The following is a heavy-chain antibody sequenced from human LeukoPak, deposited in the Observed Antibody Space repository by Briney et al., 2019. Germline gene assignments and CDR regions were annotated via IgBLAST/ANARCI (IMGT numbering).Heavy chain of an antibody. CDR3: ARDLGQYYDTSDNWFDP. J-gene: IGHJ5*02. CDR2: INSDGINT. Sequence: GGSLRLSCAASGFTFSSYSMHWVRQAPGKGLVWVSRINSDGINTSYADSVKGRFTISRDNAKNTLNLQMNSLRAEDTAVYYCARDLGQYYDTSDNWFDPWGQGTLVTVSS. D-gene: IGHD3-22*01. CDR1: GFTFSSYS. V-gene: IGHV3-74*01.